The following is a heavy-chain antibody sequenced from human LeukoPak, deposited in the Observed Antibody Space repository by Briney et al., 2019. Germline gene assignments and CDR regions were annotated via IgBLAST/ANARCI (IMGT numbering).Heavy chain of an antibody. Sequence: ASVKVSCKASGYTFTGYYMHWVRQAPGQGLEWMGWINPNSGGTNYAQKFQGRGTMTRDTSISTAYMELSRLRSDDTAVYYCARVFHSGTDAFDIWGQGTMVTVSS. CDR2: INPNSGGT. CDR3: ARVFHSGTDAFDI. V-gene: IGHV1-2*02. D-gene: IGHD1-26*01. J-gene: IGHJ3*02. CDR1: GYTFTGYY.